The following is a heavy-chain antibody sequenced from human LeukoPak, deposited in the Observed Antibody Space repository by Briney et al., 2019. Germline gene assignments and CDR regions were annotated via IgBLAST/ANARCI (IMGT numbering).Heavy chain of an antibody. CDR3: AKGSQWELLMGVFDY. J-gene: IGHJ4*02. CDR2: IRGGADKS. Sequence: PGGSLRLSCAVSGFNFSTHAMTWVRQAPGKGLEWVSTIRGGADKSYYSNSVKGRLTVSKDISKKTLYLQVNSLRADDTALYHCAKGSQWELLMGVFDYWGQGTLVTVSS. CDR1: GFNFSTHA. V-gene: IGHV3-23*01. D-gene: IGHD3-10*01.